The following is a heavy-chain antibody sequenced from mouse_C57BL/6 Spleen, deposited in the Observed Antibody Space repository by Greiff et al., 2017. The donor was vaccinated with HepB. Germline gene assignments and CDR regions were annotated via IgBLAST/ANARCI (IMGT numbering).Heavy chain of an antibody. Sequence: VQLQQSGAELVRPGASVKLSCTASGFNIKDDYMHWVKQRPEQGLEWIGWIDPENGDTEYASKFQGKATITADTSSNTAYLQLSSLTSEDTAVYNCATGITTEVGHFDYWGQGTTLTVSS. CDR3: ATGITTEVGHFDY. D-gene: IGHD1-1*01. V-gene: IGHV14-4*01. CDR2: IDPENGDT. CDR1: GFNIKDDY. J-gene: IGHJ2*01.